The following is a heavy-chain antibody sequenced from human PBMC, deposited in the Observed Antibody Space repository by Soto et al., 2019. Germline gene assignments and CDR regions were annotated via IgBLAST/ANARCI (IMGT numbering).Heavy chain of an antibody. J-gene: IGHJ4*02. CDR1: GFTFNDYA. D-gene: IGHD3-10*01. V-gene: IGHV3-23*01. CDR2: ISGGDT. CDR3: TKDRETAWFPDF. Sequence: RRLSCAASGFTFNDYALSWVRQAPGKGLEWVSTISGGDTYYADFVKGRFTISRDISKNTLYLQMDGLRAEDTAIYYCTKDRETAWFPDFWGQGALVTVSS.